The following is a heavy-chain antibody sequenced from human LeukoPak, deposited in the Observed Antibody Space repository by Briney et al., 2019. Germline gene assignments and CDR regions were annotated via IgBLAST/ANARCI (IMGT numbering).Heavy chain of an antibody. V-gene: IGHV1-2*06. CDR1: GYTFTGYY. CDR3: ARDASVSADY. D-gene: IGHD5/OR15-5a*01. Sequence: GASVKLSCKASGYTFTGYYMHWVRQAPGQGLEWMGRIDPNSGGTSYAQNFQGRVTMTRDTSISTAYMELTRLTSDDTAVYYCARDASVSADYWGQGTLVTVSS. CDR2: IDPNSGGT. J-gene: IGHJ4*02.